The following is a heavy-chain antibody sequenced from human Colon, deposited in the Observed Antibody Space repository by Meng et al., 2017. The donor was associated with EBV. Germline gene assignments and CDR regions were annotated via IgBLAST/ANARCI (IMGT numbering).Heavy chain of an antibody. V-gene: IGHV1-18*01. CDR1: GYTFTSHG. D-gene: IGHD6-13*01. CDR3: ARDLKSSSWPYYFDY. Sequence: QVPLMQSGAEVKKPGASVKVSCKASGYTFTSHGISWVRQAPGQGLEWMGWISAYNGNTKYVQKLQGRVTMTTDTSTSTAYMELRSLRSDDTAVYYCARDLKSSSWPYYFDYWGQGTLVTVSS. CDR2: ISAYNGNT. J-gene: IGHJ4*02.